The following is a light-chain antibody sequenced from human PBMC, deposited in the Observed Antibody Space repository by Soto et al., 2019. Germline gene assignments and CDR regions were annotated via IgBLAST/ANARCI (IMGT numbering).Light chain of an antibody. CDR2: DAS. CDR3: HSRA. Sequence: DIQLTQTPSTLSASVGEEVTITCRASQTISRWLAWYQQKPGRDPKLLIYDASTLESGVPSRFSGSGSETEFTLTIIRLQPDDFATYFRHSRAFGQGTRL. CDR1: QTISRW. V-gene: IGKV1-5*01. J-gene: IGKJ5*01.